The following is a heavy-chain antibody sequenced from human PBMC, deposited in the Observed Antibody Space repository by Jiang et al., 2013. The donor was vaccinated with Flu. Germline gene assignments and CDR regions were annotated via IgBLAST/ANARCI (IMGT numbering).Heavy chain of an antibody. Sequence: KASGYTFTSYAMNWVRQAPGQGLEWMGWINTNTGNPTYAQGFTGRFVFSLDTSVSTAYLQISSLKAEDTAVYYCASGKPLYCSGGSCYSLNYWGQGTLVTVSS. V-gene: IGHV7-4-1*02. J-gene: IGHJ4*02. CDR2: INTNTGNP. CDR1: GYTFTSYA. CDR3: ASGKPLYCSGGSCYSLNY. D-gene: IGHD2-15*01.